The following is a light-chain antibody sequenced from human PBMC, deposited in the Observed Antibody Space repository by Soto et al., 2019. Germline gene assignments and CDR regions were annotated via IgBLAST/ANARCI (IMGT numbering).Light chain of an antibody. CDR2: EVS. J-gene: IGLJ1*01. CDR1: SSDVGGYNY. V-gene: IGLV2-14*01. Sequence: QSALTQPASVSGSPGQSITISCTGTSSDVGGYNYVSRYQQHPGKAPKLMIYEVSNRPSGVSYRFSGSKSGNTASLTISGLQAEDEADYFCSSYSISTAYLFGTGTKLTVL. CDR3: SSYSISTAYL.